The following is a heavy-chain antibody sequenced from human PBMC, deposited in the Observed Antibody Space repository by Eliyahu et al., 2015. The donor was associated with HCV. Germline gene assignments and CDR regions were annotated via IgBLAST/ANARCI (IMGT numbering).Heavy chain of an antibody. CDR1: GFTFSNYA. Sequence: ASGFTFSNYAMTWVRQTPGKGLEWVSDITXSDQTTYYADSVKGRFTISRDNPKNTLYLQMNSLTSEDTAVYYCAXSAXXDYYKNWFDTWGQGTLVTVSS. V-gene: IGHV3-23*01. CDR3: AXSAXXDYYKNWFDT. D-gene: IGHD3-9*01. J-gene: IGHJ5*02. CDR2: ITXSDQTT.